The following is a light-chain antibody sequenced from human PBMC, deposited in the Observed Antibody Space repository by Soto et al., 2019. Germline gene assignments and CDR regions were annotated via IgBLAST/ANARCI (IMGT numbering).Light chain of an antibody. Sequence: EIVMTQSPATLSVSPGGRATLSCRASQSVATNLSWYQQKPGQPPRLLIYGASASATGIPARFSGSGSGTDFTLTISSLEPEDFTVYYCQQRSYWPITFGQGTRLEIK. CDR3: QQRSYWPIT. CDR2: GAS. J-gene: IGKJ5*01. CDR1: QSVATN. V-gene: IGKV3-11*01.